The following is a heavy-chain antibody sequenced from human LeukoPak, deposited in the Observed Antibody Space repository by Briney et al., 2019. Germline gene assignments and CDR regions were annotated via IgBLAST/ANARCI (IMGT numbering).Heavy chain of an antibody. CDR3: AIRTGYYYDSSGRNWFDP. CDR1: GGSISSSSYC. CDR2: IYYSGST. Sequence: EPSETLSPTCTVSGGSISSSSYCWGWIRQPPGKGLEWFGSIYYSGSTYYNPSLKSPVTISVDTSKNQFSLKLSSVTAADTAVYYCAIRTGYYYDSSGRNWFDPWGQGTLVTVSS. D-gene: IGHD3-22*01. J-gene: IGHJ5*02. V-gene: IGHV4-39*01.